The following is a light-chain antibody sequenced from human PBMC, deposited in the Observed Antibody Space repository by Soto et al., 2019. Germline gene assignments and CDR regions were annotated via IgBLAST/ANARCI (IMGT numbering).Light chain of an antibody. CDR2: GAS. J-gene: IGKJ1*01. Sequence: EIVLTQSPGTLSLSPGEIATLSCRASQSVSSYLAWYQQKPGQAPRLLIYGASSRATGIPDRFSASGSVTEFTLTISRLEPEDFAVDCCQQYGRSSRTFDQGTKVEIK. V-gene: IGKV3-20*01. CDR3: QQYGRSSRT. CDR1: QSVSSY.